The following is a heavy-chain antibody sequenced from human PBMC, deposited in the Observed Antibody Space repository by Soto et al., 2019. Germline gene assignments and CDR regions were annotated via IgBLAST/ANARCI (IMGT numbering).Heavy chain of an antibody. V-gene: IGHV4-4*02. Sequence: QVQLQESGPGLVKPSGTLSLTCAVSGGSISSSNWWSWVRQPPGKGLEWIGEIYHSGSTNYNPSLKSRVTISVVKSKNQFSLKWSSVTAADTAVYYCARDYMVRGVMRWFDPWGQGTLVTVSS. D-gene: IGHD3-10*01. CDR2: IYHSGST. J-gene: IGHJ5*02. CDR1: GGSISSSNW. CDR3: ARDYMVRGVMRWFDP.